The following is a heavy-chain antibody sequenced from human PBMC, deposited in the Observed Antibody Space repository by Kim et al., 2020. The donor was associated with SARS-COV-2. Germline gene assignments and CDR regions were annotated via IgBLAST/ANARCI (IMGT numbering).Heavy chain of an antibody. CDR3: ARVDTAMVSNYYYYYMDV. CDR1: GGSISSYY. D-gene: IGHD5-18*01. CDR2: IYYSGST. V-gene: IGHV4-59*01. J-gene: IGHJ6*03. Sequence: SETLSLTCTVSGGSISSYYWSWIRQPPGKGLEWIGYIYYSGSTNYNPSLKSRVTISVDTSKNQFSLKLSSVTAADTAMYYCARVDTAMVSNYYYYYMDVWGKGTTVTVSS.